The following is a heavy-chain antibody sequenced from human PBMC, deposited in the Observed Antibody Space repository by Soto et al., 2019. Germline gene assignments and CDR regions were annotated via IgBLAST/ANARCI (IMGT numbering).Heavy chain of an antibody. CDR3: ARVTRRLSGYYGLAYGMDV. CDR2: IIPIFGTA. CDR1: GGTFSSYA. Sequence: GASVKVSCKASGGTFSSYAISWVRQAPGQGLEWMGGIIPIFGTANYAQKFQGRVTITADESTSTAYMELSSLRSEDTAVYYCARVTRRLSGYYGLAYGMDVWGQGTTVTVSS. V-gene: IGHV1-69*13. D-gene: IGHD3-22*01. J-gene: IGHJ6*02.